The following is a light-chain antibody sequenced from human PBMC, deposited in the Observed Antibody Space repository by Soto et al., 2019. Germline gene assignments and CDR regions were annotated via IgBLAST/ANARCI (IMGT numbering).Light chain of an antibody. Sequence: DIQMTQSPSTVSSSVGGRGTIGCRASQSISRWLAWYQQRPGTAPKVLIYHASNLQSGVPSRFSGSGSGTEFTLTISSLKPDDFATYYCQKYNSYSFGQGTKVDIK. V-gene: IGKV1-5*01. J-gene: IGKJ1*01. CDR1: QSISRW. CDR2: HAS. CDR3: QKYNSYS.